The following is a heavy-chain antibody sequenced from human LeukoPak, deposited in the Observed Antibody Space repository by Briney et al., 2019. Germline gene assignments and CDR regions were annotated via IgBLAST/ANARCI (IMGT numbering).Heavy chain of an antibody. CDR3: ARPLEGTGGNWYFDL. Sequence: PGGSLRPSCAASGFTFSRYSMNWVRQAPGKGLEWVSSIKSTSDFIFYADSVKGRFTVSRDNAENSLYLQMNSLRADDTAAYYCARPLEGTGGNWYFDLWGRGTLVTVSS. D-gene: IGHD1-14*01. V-gene: IGHV3-21*01. J-gene: IGHJ2*01. CDR1: GFTFSRYS. CDR2: IKSTSDFI.